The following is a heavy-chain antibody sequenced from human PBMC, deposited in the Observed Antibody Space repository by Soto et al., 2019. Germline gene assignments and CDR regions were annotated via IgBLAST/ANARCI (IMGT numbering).Heavy chain of an antibody. J-gene: IGHJ6*02. D-gene: IGHD2-15*01. Sequence: GGSRRLSCAASGFSFSTFSMNWVRQAPGKGLEWVSYISSSGSSINYAGSVEGRFTISRDNDKSSLYLHMNSLREEDTAVYYCATYCSGGSCSWVVWGQGTTVTVSS. V-gene: IGHV3-48*02. CDR1: GFSFSTFS. CDR2: ISSSGSSI. CDR3: ATYCSGGSCSWVV.